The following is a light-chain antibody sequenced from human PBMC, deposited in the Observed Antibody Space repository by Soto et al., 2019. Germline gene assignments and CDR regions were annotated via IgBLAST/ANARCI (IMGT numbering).Light chain of an antibody. CDR3: AAWDDSLRGWV. J-gene: IGLJ3*02. CDR2: RDS. Sequence: QSVLTQPPSASGTPGQRVTISCSESSSSIGSNYIYWYQQLPGTAPKLLIYRDSQRPSGVPDRFSGSKSGTSASLAISGLRSEDEADYYSAAWDDSLRGWVFGGGTKLTVL. CDR1: SSSIGSNY. V-gene: IGLV1-47*01.